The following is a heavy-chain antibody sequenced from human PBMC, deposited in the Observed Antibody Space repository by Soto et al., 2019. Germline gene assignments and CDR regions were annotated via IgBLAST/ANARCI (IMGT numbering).Heavy chain of an antibody. J-gene: IGHJ6*02. Sequence: GASVKVSCKAPGYTLTSYYMHWVRQAPGQGLEWMGIINPSGGSTSYAQKFQGRVTMTRDTSTSTVYMELSSLRSEDTAVYYCARDLAVAGTSYYYYGMDVWGQGTTVTVSS. V-gene: IGHV1-46*01. D-gene: IGHD6-19*01. CDR3: ARDLAVAGTSYYYYGMDV. CDR1: GYTLTSYY. CDR2: INPSGGST.